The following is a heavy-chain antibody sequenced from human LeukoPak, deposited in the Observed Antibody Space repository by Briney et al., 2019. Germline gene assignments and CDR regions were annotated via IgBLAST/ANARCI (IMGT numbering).Heavy chain of an antibody. CDR2: IKQDGREK. CDR3: ARDVSSSWYAAYYYYMDV. V-gene: IGHV3-7*01. Sequence: GGSLRLSCAASGFTFSRYWMRWVRQAPGKGLEWVANIKQDGREKYYVDAVKGRFTISRDNAKNTLYLQMNSLRAEDTAVYYCARDVSSSWYAAYYYYMDVWGKGTTVTVSS. D-gene: IGHD6-13*01. J-gene: IGHJ6*03. CDR1: GFTFSRYW.